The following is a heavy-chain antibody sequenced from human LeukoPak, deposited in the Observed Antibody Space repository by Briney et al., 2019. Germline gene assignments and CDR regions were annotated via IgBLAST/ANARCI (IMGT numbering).Heavy chain of an antibody. CDR3: AKESGYCSGGSCYSMFDY. J-gene: IGHJ4*02. V-gene: IGHV3-23*01. Sequence: GGSLRLSCAASGFTFSSYAMSWVRQAPGKGLEWVSAISGSGDSTYYADSVKGRFTISRDNSKNTLYLQMNSLRAEDTAVYYCAKESGYCSGGSCYSMFDYWGQGTLVTVSS. CDR2: ISGSGDST. D-gene: IGHD2-15*01. CDR1: GFTFSSYA.